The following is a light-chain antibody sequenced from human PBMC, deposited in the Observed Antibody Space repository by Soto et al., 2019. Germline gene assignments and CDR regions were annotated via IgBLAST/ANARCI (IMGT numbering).Light chain of an antibody. J-gene: IGLJ2*01. CDR2: RNN. CDR1: SSNIGSNY. V-gene: IGLV1-47*01. CDR3: AAWDDSLSGYVV. Sequence: QSVLTQPPSASGAPGQRVTISCSGSSSNIGSNYVYWYQQLPGTAPKLLIYRNNRRPSGVPDRFSGSKSGTSASLAISGLRSEDEADYHCAAWDDSLSGYVVFGGGTKVTVL.